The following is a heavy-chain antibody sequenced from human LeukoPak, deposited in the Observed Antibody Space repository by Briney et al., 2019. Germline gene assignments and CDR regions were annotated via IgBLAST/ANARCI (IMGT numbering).Heavy chain of an antibody. D-gene: IGHD3-22*01. V-gene: IGHV3-74*01. CDR3: ARDLGQYYDTSDNWFDP. CDR1: GFTFSSYE. J-gene: IGHJ5*02. CDR2: INSDGINT. Sequence: GGSLRLSCAASGFTFSSYEMNWVRQAPGKGLVWVSRINSDGINTSYADSVKGRFTISRDNAKNTLNLQMNSLRAEDTAVYYCARDLGQYYDTSDNWFDPWGQGTLVTVSS.